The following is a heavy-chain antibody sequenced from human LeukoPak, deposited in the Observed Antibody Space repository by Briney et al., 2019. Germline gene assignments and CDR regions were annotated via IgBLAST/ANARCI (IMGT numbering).Heavy chain of an antibody. CDR3: AKDHRRYYGSGSHQVDY. V-gene: IGHV3-23*01. CDR1: GFTFSSYG. D-gene: IGHD3-10*01. CDR2: ISGSGGST. Sequence: PGGSLRLSCAASGFTFSSYGMSWVRQAPGKGLEWVSAISGSGGSTYYADSVKGRFTISRDNSKNTLYLQMNSLRAEDTAVYYCAKDHRRYYGSGSHQVDYWGQGTLVTVSS. J-gene: IGHJ4*02.